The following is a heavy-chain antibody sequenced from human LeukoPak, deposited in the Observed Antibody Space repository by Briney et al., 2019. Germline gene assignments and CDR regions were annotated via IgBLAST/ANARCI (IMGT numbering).Heavy chain of an antibody. CDR1: GFTFSSYW. J-gene: IGHJ4*02. V-gene: IGHV3-7*01. D-gene: IGHD3-3*01. CDR2: IKQDGSEK. CDR3: ARGNHYDFWSGYSRGPFDY. Sequence: GGSLRLSCAASGFTFSSYWMSWVRQAPGKGLEWVANIKQDGSEKYYVDSVKGRFTISRDNAKNSLYLQMNSLRAEDTAVYYCARGNHYDFWSGYSRGPFDYWSQGTLVTVSS.